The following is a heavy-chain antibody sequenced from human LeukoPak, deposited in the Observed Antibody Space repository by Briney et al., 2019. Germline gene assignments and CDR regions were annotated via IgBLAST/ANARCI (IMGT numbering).Heavy chain of an antibody. V-gene: IGHV1-46*01. CDR1: GYTFTSYY. D-gene: IGHD6-19*01. CDR3: ARDHRLEVARLVAHWFDP. CDR2: INPSGGST. J-gene: IGHJ5*02. Sequence: ASVKVSCKASGYTFTSYYMHWVRQAPGQGLEWMGIINPSGGSTSYAQKFQGRVTMTRDTSTSTVYMELSSLRSEDTAVYYCARDHRLEVARLVAHWFDPWGQGTLVTVSS.